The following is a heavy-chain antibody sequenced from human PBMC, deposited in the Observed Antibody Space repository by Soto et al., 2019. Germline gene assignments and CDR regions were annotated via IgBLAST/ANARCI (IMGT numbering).Heavy chain of an antibody. Sequence: EVQLVESGGGLVQPGGSVKLSCAASGFNFSVSSMHWVRQASGKGLEWVGRIRSKAKDYATAYAESVKGRFAISRADLKNTIYLQMSSLRTEDTAMYYCAIEGAGFGQWGQGTLVTVSS. CDR3: AIEGAGFGQ. V-gene: IGHV3-73*01. CDR1: GFNFSVSS. J-gene: IGHJ4*02. D-gene: IGHD1-26*01. CDR2: IRSKAKDYAT.